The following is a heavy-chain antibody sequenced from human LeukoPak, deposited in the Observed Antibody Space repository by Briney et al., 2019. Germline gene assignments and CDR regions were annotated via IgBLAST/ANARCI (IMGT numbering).Heavy chain of an antibody. J-gene: IGHJ4*02. CDR1: GGSISSYY. V-gene: IGHV4-59*12. Sequence: PSETLSLTCTVSGGSISSYYWNWIRQPPGKGLEWIGYIYHSGSTYYNPSLKSRVTISVDRSKNQFSLKLSSVTAADTAVYYCARGFGDYGDLFDYWGQGTLVTVSS. CDR3: ARGFGDYGDLFDY. D-gene: IGHD4-17*01. CDR2: IYHSGST.